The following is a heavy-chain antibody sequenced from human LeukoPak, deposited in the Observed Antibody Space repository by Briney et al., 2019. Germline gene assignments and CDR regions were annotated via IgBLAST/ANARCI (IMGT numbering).Heavy chain of an antibody. CDR3: ATVSRSSGRGYSDY. D-gene: IGHD6-19*01. CDR1: GFPFSNYW. Sequence: GGSLRLSCAAPGFPFSNYWMHWVRQAPGKGLVWVSRMNSDGSSTSYADSVKGRFTISRDNAKNTLYLQMNSLRAEDAAVYYCATVSRSSGRGYSDYWGPGTLVTVSS. J-gene: IGHJ4*02. CDR2: MNSDGSST. V-gene: IGHV3-74*01.